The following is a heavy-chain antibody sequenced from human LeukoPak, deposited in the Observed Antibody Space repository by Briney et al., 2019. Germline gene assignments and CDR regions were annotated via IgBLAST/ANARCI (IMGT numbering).Heavy chain of an antibody. Sequence: GGSLRLSCAASGFTFDDYAMHWVRQAPGKGLEWVSGISWNSGSIGYADSVKGRFTISRDNAKNSLYLQMNSLRAEDTALYYCAKDIDDSSGYYGYWGQGTLVTVSS. CDR1: GFTFDDYA. CDR2: ISWNSGSI. V-gene: IGHV3-9*01. D-gene: IGHD3-22*01. CDR3: AKDIDDSSGYYGY. J-gene: IGHJ4*02.